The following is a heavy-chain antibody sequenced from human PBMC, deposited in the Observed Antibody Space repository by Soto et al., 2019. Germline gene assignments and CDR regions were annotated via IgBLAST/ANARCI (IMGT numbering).Heavy chain of an antibody. D-gene: IGHD3-10*01. CDR3: ARDQYYGSGSYYYYYGMDV. V-gene: IGHV4-61*01. CDR1: GGSVSSGSYY. Sequence: SETLSLTCTVSGGSVSSGSYYWSWIRQPPGKGLEWIGYIYYSGSTNYNPSLKSRVTISVYTSKNQFSLKLSSVTAADTAVYYCARDQYYGSGSYYYYYGMDVWGQGTTVTVSS. CDR2: IYYSGST. J-gene: IGHJ6*02.